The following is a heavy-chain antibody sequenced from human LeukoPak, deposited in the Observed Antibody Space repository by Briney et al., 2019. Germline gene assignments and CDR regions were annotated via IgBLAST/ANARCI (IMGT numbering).Heavy chain of an antibody. D-gene: IGHD1-26*01. CDR3: AKDASGSYFYFDY. J-gene: IGHJ4*02. CDR2: ISGSGGST. CDR1: GFTVSRYW. V-gene: IGHV3-23*01. Sequence: GGSLRLSCAASGFTVSRYWMSWVRQAPGKGLEWVSAISGSGGSTYYADSVKGRFTISRDNSKNTLYLQMNSLRAEDTAVYYCAKDASGSYFYFDYWGQGTLVTVSS.